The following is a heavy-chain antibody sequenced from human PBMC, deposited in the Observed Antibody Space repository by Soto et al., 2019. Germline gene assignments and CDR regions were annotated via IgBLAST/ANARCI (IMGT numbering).Heavy chain of an antibody. Sequence: SLRLSCAASGFTFSSYGMHWVRQDPGKGLEWVAVIWYDGSNKYYADSVKGRFTISRDNSKNTLYLQMNSLRAEDTAVYYCARDHRFYGTLDYWGQGTLVTVSS. D-gene: IGHD3-10*01. CDR3: ARDHRFYGTLDY. CDR2: IWYDGSNK. J-gene: IGHJ4*02. V-gene: IGHV3-33*01. CDR1: GFTFSSYG.